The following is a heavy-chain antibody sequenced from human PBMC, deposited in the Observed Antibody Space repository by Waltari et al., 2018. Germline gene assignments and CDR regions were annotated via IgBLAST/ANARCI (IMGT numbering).Heavy chain of an antibody. D-gene: IGHD3-16*01. CDR3: AKVEWLFGAPDY. Sequence: EVQLLESGGGLVQPGGSLRLSCAASGFTFSSYAMSWVRQAPGKGREWVSVIDSGGSSTYYADSVKGRFTISRDNSKNTLYLQMNSLRAEDTAVYYCAKVEWLFGAPDYWGQGTLVTVSS. CDR2: IDSGGSST. CDR1: GFTFSSYA. V-gene: IGHV3-23*03. J-gene: IGHJ4*02.